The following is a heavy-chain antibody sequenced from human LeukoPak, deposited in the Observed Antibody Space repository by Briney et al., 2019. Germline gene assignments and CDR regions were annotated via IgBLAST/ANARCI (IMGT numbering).Heavy chain of an antibody. D-gene: IGHD3-10*01. CDR3: AREGYYYGSGSYSSNIPYFDY. V-gene: IGHV4-59*01. Sequence: SETLSLTCTVSGGSISSYYWSWIRQPPGKGLEWIGYIYYSGSTNYNPSLKSRVTISVDTSKNQFSLKLSSVTAADTAVYYCAREGYYYGSGSYSSNIPYFDYWGQGTLVTVSS. J-gene: IGHJ4*02. CDR1: GGSISSYY. CDR2: IYYSGST.